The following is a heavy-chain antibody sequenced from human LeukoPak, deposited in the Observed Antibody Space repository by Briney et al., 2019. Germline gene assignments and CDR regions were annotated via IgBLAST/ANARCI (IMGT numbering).Heavy chain of an antibody. J-gene: IGHJ4*02. D-gene: IGHD3-10*01. CDR3: AREAGNFDY. CDR2: IYYSGST. V-gene: IGHV4-61*01. CDR1: GGSVSSGSYY. Sequence: SETLSLTWTVSGGSVSSGSYYWSWIRQPPGKGLEWIGYIYYSGSTNYNPSLKSRVTISVDTSKNQFSLKLSSVTAADTAVYYCAREAGNFDYWGQGTLVTVSS.